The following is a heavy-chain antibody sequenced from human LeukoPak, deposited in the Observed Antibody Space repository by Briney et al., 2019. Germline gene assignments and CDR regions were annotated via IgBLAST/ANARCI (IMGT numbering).Heavy chain of an antibody. CDR3: ARGVYDSSGYYPLELDY. J-gene: IGHJ4*02. CDR1: GGSFSGYY. CDR2: IYYSGST. D-gene: IGHD3-22*01. Sequence: PSETLSLTCAVYGGSFSGYYWSWIRQPPGKGLEWIGSIYYSGSTYYNPSLKSRVTISVDTSKNQFSLKLSSVTAADTAVYYCARGVYDSSGYYPLELDYWGQGTLVTVSS. V-gene: IGHV4-34*01.